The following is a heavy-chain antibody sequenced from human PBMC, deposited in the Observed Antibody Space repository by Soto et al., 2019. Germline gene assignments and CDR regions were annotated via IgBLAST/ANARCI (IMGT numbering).Heavy chain of an antibody. CDR1: GFTFDDYA. Sequence: EVQLVESGGGLVQPGRSLRLSCAASGFTFDDYAMHWVRQAPGKGLEWVSGISWNSGSIGYADSVKGRFTISRVNAKNSLYLQMNSLRAEDTALYYCAKGGVAETFDYWGQGTLVTVSS. V-gene: IGHV3-9*01. CDR3: AKGGVAETFDY. D-gene: IGHD3-10*01. CDR2: ISWNSGSI. J-gene: IGHJ4*02.